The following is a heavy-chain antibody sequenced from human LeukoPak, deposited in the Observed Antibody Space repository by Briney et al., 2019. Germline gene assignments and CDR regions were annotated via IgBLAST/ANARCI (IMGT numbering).Heavy chain of an antibody. CDR3: ARNAPHLYDSLSYYFDY. CDR2: IYYSGST. CDR1: GGSISSSSDY. V-gene: IGHV4-39*07. Sequence: PSETLSLTCTVSGGSISSSSDYWGWVRQPPGKGLEWIGSIYYSGSTYYNPSLKSRVTISVDTSKNQFSLKLSSVTAADTAVYYCARNAPHLYDSLSYYFDYWGQGTLVTVSS. J-gene: IGHJ4*02. D-gene: IGHD3-22*01.